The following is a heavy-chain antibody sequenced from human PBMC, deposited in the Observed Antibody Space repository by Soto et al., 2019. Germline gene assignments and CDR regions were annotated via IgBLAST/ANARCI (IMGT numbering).Heavy chain of an antibody. Sequence: EVQLVESGGGLVQPGGSLRLSCAGSGFTFSSYSMNWVRQAPGKGLEWVSYINSGSSTIYYAASVKGRFTISRDNAKNSLYLQMTRLRAEDTAIYYCVRGRVVTTPGPNFDYWGQGTPVTVSS. V-gene: IGHV3-48*01. CDR2: INSGSSTI. D-gene: IGHD3-3*01. CDR3: VRGRVVTTPGPNFDY. CDR1: GFTFSSYS. J-gene: IGHJ4*02.